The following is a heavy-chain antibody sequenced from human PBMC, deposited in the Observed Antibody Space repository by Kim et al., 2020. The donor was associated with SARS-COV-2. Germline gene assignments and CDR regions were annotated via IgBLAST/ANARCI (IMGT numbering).Heavy chain of an antibody. V-gene: IGHV3-23*01. D-gene: IGHD1-26*01. CDR3: AKRPYSGSHGDAFDI. Sequence: SVKGRLTNSRDNSKNTLYLQMNSLRAEDTAVYYCAKRPYSGSHGDAFDIWGQGTMVTVSS. J-gene: IGHJ3*02.